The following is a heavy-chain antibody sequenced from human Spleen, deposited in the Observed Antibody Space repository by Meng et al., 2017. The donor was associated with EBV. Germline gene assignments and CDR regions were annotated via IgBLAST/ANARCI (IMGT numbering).Heavy chain of an antibody. J-gene: IGHJ4*02. V-gene: IGHV4-30-4*01. CDR3: ARDVGRDYFDP. CDR1: GGSFSTGGYY. Sequence: QVQQPQAGPGLVEPSPTLSLTWTVSGGSFSTGGYYWSWLRQPPGKGLEWIGYISNIGRTYYNPSLKSRVTISVDTSKKQFSLKLSSVTAADTAVYYCARDVGRDYFDPWGRGTVVTVSS. CDR2: ISNIGRT.